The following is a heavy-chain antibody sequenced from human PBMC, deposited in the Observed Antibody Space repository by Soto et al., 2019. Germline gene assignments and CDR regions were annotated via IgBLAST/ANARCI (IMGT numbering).Heavy chain of an antibody. CDR3: ARLEIVTGYNIVIWFDP. CDR1: GYNFSRYG. D-gene: IGHD3-9*01. Sequence: QVQRLQPGAEVKKPGPSGKVSCKPSGYNFSRYGITWGRKVPEQGLEWMGWISAYNGKTNYAQKVQGRVTMTTDTSTSIAYMELRSLRSDDTAVYYCARLEIVTGYNIVIWFDPWGQGTLVTVSS. J-gene: IGHJ5*02. V-gene: IGHV1-18*01. CDR2: ISAYNGKT.